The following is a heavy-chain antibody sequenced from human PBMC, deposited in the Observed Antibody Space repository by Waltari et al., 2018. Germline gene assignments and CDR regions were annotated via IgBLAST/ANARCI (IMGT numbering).Heavy chain of an antibody. CDR3: ARMENCSGGSCYSGFYGMDV. Sequence: QVQLQESGPGLVKPSETLSLTCTVSGGSISSHYWSWNRQPPGKGLEWIGYIYYSGSTNYHPSPKSRVTISVDTSKNQFSLKLSSVTASDTAVYYCARMENCSGGSCYSGFYGMDVWGQGTTVTVSS. CDR2: IYYSGST. V-gene: IGHV4-59*11. J-gene: IGHJ6*02. CDR1: GGSISSHY. D-gene: IGHD2-15*01.